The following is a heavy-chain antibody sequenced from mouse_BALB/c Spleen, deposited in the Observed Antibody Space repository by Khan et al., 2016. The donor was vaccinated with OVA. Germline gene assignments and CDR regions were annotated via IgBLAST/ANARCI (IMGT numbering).Heavy chain of an antibody. D-gene: IGHD2-14*01. V-gene: IGHV1-77*01. Sequence: QVQLKQSGPELVKPGASLKVSCKASGYTFSDYVIGWVKKRPGQGLEWIGDIFPGSGTPYYNEKFKDKATLTADKSSSTAYMQFSSLTSEDSAVYCCARGGYSVFAYWGQGTLVTVSA. CDR1: GYTFSDYV. CDR2: IFPGSGTP. J-gene: IGHJ3*01. CDR3: ARGGYSVFAY.